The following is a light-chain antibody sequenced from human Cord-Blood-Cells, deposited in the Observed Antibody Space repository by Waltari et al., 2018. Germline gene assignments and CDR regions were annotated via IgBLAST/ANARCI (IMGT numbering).Light chain of an antibody. J-gene: IGKJ3*01. Sequence: DIQMTQSPSSLSASVGDRVTITCQASQDISNYLNWYQQKPGKAPKLLVYDASNLETGVPSSLSGSGSGTDFTFTISSLQPEDIATYYCQQYDNLPFTFGPGTKVDIK. CDR1: QDISNY. CDR3: QQYDNLPFT. CDR2: DAS. V-gene: IGKV1-33*01.